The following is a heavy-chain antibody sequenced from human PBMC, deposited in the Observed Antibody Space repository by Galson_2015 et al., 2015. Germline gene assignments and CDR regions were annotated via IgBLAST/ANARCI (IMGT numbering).Heavy chain of an antibody. CDR1: GFTFRSYG. V-gene: IGHV3-30*18. J-gene: IGHJ4*02. D-gene: IGHD6-25*01. CDR3: AKDRAATVAYFDY. Sequence: SLRLSCAASGFTFRSYGMHWVRQAPGKGLEWVAVISHDGSNKYYADSVKGRFTISRDNSKNTLSLQMNSLRAEESAVYYCAKDRAATVAYFDYWGRGTLVTVSS. CDR2: ISHDGSNK.